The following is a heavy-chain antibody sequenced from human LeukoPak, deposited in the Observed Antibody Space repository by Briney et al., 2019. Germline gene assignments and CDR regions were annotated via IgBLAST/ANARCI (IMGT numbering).Heavy chain of an antibody. Sequence: GGSLRLSCAASGFTFSSYSMNWVRQAPGKGLEWISSISSGSSYIYYADSVKGRFTISRDNAKNSLYLQMNSLRAEDTAVYYCARGVMPQLPDWFDPWGQGTLVTVSS. D-gene: IGHD2-2*01. J-gene: IGHJ5*02. CDR1: GFTFSSYS. CDR3: ARGVMPQLPDWFDP. V-gene: IGHV3-21*01. CDR2: ISSGSSYI.